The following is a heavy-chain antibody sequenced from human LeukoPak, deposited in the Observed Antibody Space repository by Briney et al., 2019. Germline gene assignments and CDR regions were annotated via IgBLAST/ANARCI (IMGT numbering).Heavy chain of an antibody. V-gene: IGHV3-7*05. CDR3: AKALAGNSWTLDY. J-gene: IGHJ4*02. D-gene: IGHD6-13*01. Sequence: PGGSLRLSCAASGFTFSTFWMSWVRQAPGKGLEWVANIKQDGSEKNYVDPVKGRFTISRDDARNSLYLQMNSLRAEDTAVYYCAKALAGNSWTLDYWGQGTLVTVSS. CDR1: GFTFSTFW. CDR2: IKQDGSEK.